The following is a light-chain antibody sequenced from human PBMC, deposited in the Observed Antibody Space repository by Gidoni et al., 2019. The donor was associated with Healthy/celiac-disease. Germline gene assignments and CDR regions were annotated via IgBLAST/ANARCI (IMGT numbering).Light chain of an antibody. CDR1: QSISSY. CDR3: QQSYSTPHT. Sequence: IQMTQSPSSLSASVGDRVTITCRASQSISSYLIWYQQKPGKAPKLLIYAASSLQSGVPSRFSGSGSGTDFTLTISSLQPEDFATYYCQQSYSTPHTFGQGTKVEIK. J-gene: IGKJ1*01. CDR2: AAS. V-gene: IGKV1-39*01.